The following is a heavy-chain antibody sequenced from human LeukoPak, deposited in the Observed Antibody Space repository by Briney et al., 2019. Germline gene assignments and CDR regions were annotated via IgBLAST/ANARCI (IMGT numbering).Heavy chain of an antibody. J-gene: IGHJ4*02. CDR2: ISYDGSNK. Sequence: RSLRLSCAASGFTFSSYAMNWVRQAPGKGLEWVAVISYDGSNKYYADSVKGRFTISRDNSKNTLYLQMNSLRAEDTAVYYCARDSFYYGSGSQNIFDYWGQGTLVTVSS. D-gene: IGHD3-10*01. CDR1: GFTFSSYA. CDR3: ARDSFYYGSGSQNIFDY. V-gene: IGHV3-30-3*01.